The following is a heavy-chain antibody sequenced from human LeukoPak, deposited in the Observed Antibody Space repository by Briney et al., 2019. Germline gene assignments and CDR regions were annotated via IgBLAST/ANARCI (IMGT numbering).Heavy chain of an antibody. CDR3: PRVGSYYNPHFDY. D-gene: IGHD1-26*01. J-gene: IGHJ4*02. CDR1: GGSFSSYY. V-gene: IGHV4-59*01. Sequence: SETLSLTCTVSGGSFSSYYWSWIRQPPGKGLEGIGYIYYSGSTNYNPSLKSRVTILGVTCKNQFFLKLSSVTAADTAVTYCPRVGSYYNPHFDYWGTGTLVTASS. CDR2: IYYSGST.